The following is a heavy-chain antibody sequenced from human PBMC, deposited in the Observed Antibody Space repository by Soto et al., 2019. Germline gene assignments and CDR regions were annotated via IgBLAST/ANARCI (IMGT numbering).Heavy chain of an antibody. D-gene: IGHD6-19*01. CDR1: GGSFSGYY. CDR2: INHSGST. J-gene: IGHJ6*02. CDR3: ARGLWRWQWLVRYYGMDV. Sequence: QVQLQQWGAGLLKPSETLSLTCAVYGGSFSGYYWSWIRQPPGKGLEWIGEINHSGSTNYNPSLKSRVTISVDTSKNQFSLKLSSVTAADTAVYYCARGLWRWQWLVRYYGMDVWGQGTTVTVSS. V-gene: IGHV4-34*01.